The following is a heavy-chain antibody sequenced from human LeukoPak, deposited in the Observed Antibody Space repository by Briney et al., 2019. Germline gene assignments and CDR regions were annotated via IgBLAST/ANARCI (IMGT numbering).Heavy chain of an antibody. D-gene: IGHD3-16*01. Sequence: GGSLRLSCTASAITLSNYWMHWVRQVPGKGPVWVSIISPDGSFRSYADSVRGRFTISRDSAKNTLYLQMNSLRAEDTAMYYCARFGTPYDNDEYRWGQGALVTVSS. CDR2: ISPDGSFR. CDR3: ARFGTPYDNDEYR. CDR1: AITLSNYW. J-gene: IGHJ5*02. V-gene: IGHV3-74*01.